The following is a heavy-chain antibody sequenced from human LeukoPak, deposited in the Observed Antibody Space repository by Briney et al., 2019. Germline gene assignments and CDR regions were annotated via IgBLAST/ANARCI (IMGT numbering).Heavy chain of an antibody. Sequence: SGRSLRLSCAASGFSFSSYAMHWVRQAPGKGLEWVAVISYDGSNKYYADSVKGRFTISRDNSKNTLYLQMNSLRAEDTAVYYFARGISMSQPHIDYWGQGTLVTVSS. V-gene: IGHV3-30-3*01. CDR1: GFSFSSYA. J-gene: IGHJ4*02. CDR3: ARGISMSQPHIDY. D-gene: IGHD2/OR15-2a*01. CDR2: ISYDGSNK.